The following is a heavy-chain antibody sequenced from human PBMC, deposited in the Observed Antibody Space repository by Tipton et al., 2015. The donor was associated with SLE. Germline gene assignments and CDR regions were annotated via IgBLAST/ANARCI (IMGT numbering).Heavy chain of an antibody. CDR1: GGSISSSSYY. D-gene: IGHD7-27*01. CDR2: IYYSGST. J-gene: IGHJ4*02. V-gene: IGHV4-39*06. Sequence: TLSLTCTVSGGSISSSSYYWAWIRQPPGKGLEWIGCIYYSGSTYYNPSLESLFTISVDTSKNQFPLKLSSVTAADTAVFYCAHANWGTNFDYWGQGTLVTVSS. CDR3: AHANWGTNFDY.